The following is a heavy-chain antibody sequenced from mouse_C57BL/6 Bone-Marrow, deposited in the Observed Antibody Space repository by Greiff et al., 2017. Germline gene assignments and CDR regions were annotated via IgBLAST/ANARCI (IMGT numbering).Heavy chain of an antibody. D-gene: IGHD1-1*01. CDR1: GYTFTSYW. CDR2: IDPSDSET. J-gene: IGHJ1*03. Sequence: QVQLQQPGAELVRPGSSVKLSCKASGYTFTSYWMHWVKQRPIQGLEWIGNIDPSDSETHYNQKFKDKATLTVDKSSSTAYMQLSSLTSEDSAVYYCARGYGSSSYWYFDVWGTGTTVTVSS. V-gene: IGHV1-52*01. CDR3: ARGYGSSSYWYFDV.